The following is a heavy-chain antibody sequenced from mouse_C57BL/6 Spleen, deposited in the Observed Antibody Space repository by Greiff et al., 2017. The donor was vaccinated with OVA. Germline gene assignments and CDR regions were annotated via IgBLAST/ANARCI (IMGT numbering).Heavy chain of an antibody. CDR1: GYAFSSYW. J-gene: IGHJ2*01. V-gene: IGHV1-80*01. D-gene: IGHD2-12*01. CDR3: ARRERRPNYFDD. Sequence: QVQLQQSGAELVKPGASVKISCKASGYAFSSYWMNWVKQRPGKGLEWIGQIYPGDGDTNYNGKFKGKATLTADKSSSTAYMQLSSLTSEDSAVYFCARRERRPNYFDDWGQGTTLTVSS. CDR2: IYPGDGDT.